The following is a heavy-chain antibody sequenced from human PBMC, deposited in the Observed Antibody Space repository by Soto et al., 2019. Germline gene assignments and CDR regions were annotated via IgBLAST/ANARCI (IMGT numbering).Heavy chain of an antibody. J-gene: IGHJ3*01. CDR2: IYYRGRT. D-gene: IGHD3-16*01. CDR3: ARPYYDNAFDV. V-gene: IGHV4-61*07. Sequence: WTWIRQPPGKGLEWIGHIYYRGRTNYNPSLTSRVTMSVDTAKNQSSLKLRSVTAADTAVYFCARPYYDNAFDVWGQGTMVTVAS.